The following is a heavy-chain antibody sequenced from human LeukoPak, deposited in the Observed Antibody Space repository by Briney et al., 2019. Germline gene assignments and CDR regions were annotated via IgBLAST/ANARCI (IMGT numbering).Heavy chain of an antibody. V-gene: IGHV7-4-1*02. D-gene: IGHD3-3*01. J-gene: IGHJ4*02. CDR3: ARGPEEYDFWSGYYSDY. CDR1: GYTFTSYA. Sequence: GASVKVSCKASGYTFTSYAMNWVRQAPGQGLEWMGWINTNTGNPTYAQGFTGRFVFSLDTSVGTAYLQISSLKAEDTAVYYCARGPEEYDFWSGYYSDYWGQGTLVTVSS. CDR2: INTNTGNP.